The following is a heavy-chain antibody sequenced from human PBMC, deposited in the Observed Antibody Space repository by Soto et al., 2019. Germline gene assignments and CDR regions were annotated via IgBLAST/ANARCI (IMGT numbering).Heavy chain of an antibody. CDR3: VRDNWSSNFYYFGMDV. J-gene: IGHJ6*02. CDR1: GYNFKSFD. V-gene: IGHV1-8*02. Sequence: QVQLVQSGAEVKKPGASVKVSCKASGYNFKSFDINWVRQASGQGLEWMGWLKPSSGEAGYAEKFQGRLTMTRDTSTNTVYIELRRLTSEDTAVYYCVRDNWSSNFYYFGMDVWGHGTTVIVS. D-gene: IGHD1-26*01. CDR2: LKPSSGEA.